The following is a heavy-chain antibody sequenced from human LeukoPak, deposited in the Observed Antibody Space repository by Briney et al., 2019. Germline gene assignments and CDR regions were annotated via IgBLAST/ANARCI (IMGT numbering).Heavy chain of an antibody. CDR1: GFTFSSYA. J-gene: IGHJ1*01. CDR3: AKDLQYSSSSVYFQH. V-gene: IGHV3-30-3*02. D-gene: IGHD6-6*01. CDR2: ISYDGSNK. Sequence: PGGSLRLSCAASGFTFSSYAMHWVRQAPRKGLEWVAVISYDGSNKYYADSVKGRFTISRDNSKNTLYLQMNSLRAEDTAVYYCAKDLQYSSSSVYFQHWGQGTLVTVSS.